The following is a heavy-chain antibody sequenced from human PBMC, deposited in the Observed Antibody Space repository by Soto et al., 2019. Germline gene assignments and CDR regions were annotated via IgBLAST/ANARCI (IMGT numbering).Heavy chain of an antibody. CDR1: GFTFSSYS. CDR2: ISGSSRYI. V-gene: IGHV3-21*01. CDR3: ETVTRSGWD. D-gene: IGHD6-19*01. Sequence: EVQLVESGGGLVKPGGSLRVSCAASGFTFSSYSMNWVRQAPGKGLEWVSSISGSSRYIYYADAVKGRFTISRDNAKNSLYLQMNSLRVEDTAVYYCETVTRSGWDWGQGTLVTVSS. J-gene: IGHJ4*02.